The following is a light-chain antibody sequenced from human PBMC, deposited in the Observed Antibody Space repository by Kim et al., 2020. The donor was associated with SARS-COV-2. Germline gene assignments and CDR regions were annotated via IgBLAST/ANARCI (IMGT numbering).Light chain of an antibody. Sequence: QLVLSQSPSASASLGASVKLTCTLSSEHRNYAIARHQQQPEKGPRFLIMIDSDGTHSKGDGIPDRFSGSRSGAERYLTISSLQPEDEADYYCQTWGGGIVLFGGGTKLTVL. CDR3: QTWGGGIVL. CDR2: IDSDGTH. CDR1: SEHRNYA. V-gene: IGLV4-69*01. J-gene: IGLJ3*02.